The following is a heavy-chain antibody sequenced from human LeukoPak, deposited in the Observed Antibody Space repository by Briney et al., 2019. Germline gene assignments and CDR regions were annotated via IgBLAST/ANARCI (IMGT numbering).Heavy chain of an antibody. D-gene: IGHD5-18*01. V-gene: IGHV3-9*03. J-gene: IGHJ4*02. Sequence: GGSLRLSCVGSGFTFYDYAMHWVRHAPGKGLEWVSGISWNSGSIGYADSVKGRFTISRDNAKNSLYLQMNSLRAEDMALYYCAKDRGYSYGYGFDYWGQGTLVTVSS. CDR3: AKDRGYSYGYGFDY. CDR2: ISWNSGSI. CDR1: GFTFYDYA.